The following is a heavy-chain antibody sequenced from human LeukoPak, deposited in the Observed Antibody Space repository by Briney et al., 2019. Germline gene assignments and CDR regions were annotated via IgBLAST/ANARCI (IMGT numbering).Heavy chain of an antibody. CDR3: ARDLYCSSTSCYEDYYYGMDV. CDR1: GFTFSDHY. J-gene: IGHJ6*02. CDR2: TRNKANSYTT. V-gene: IGHV3-72*01. D-gene: IGHD2-2*01. Sequence: PGGSLRLSCAASGFTFSDHYMDWVRQAPGKGLEWVGRTRNKANSYTTEYAASVKGRFTISRDNAKNSLYLQMNSLRAEDTAVYYCARDLYCSSTSCYEDYYYGMDVWGQGTTVTVSS.